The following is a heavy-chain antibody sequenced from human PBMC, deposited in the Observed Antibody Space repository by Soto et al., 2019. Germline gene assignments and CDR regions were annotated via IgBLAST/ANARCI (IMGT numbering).Heavy chain of an antibody. CDR1: GGTFSSYA. J-gene: IGHJ6*02. Sequence: VSCKASGGTFSSYAISWVRQAPGQGLEWLGQTIPILGRSNYAQNFQGRVTMTADESTSTAYMELSSLTSGDTAVYYCAREGAADPQYYAMDVWGQGTTVTVSS. CDR2: TIPILGRS. CDR3: AREGAADPQYYAMDV. V-gene: IGHV1-69*11. D-gene: IGHD6-13*01.